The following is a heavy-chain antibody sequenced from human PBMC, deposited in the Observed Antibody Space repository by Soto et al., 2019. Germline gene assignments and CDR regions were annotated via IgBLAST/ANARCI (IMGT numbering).Heavy chain of an antibody. CDR1: GFSLSTSGVG. Sequence: QITLKESGPTLVKPTQTLTLTCTFSGFSLSTSGVGVGWICQPPGKALEWLALIYWDDDKRYTPSLKSRLTITKDTSKNQVVLTMTNMDPVDTATYYCALSIDFWSGYPCDYWGQGSLVTVSS. D-gene: IGHD3-3*01. V-gene: IGHV2-5*02. CDR2: IYWDDDK. J-gene: IGHJ4*02. CDR3: ALSIDFWSGYPCDY.